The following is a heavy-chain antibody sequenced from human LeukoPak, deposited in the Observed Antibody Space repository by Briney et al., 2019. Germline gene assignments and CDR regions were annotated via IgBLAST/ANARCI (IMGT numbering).Heavy chain of an antibody. D-gene: IGHD2-21*02. CDR3: ARDPTPTMYGDNNWFDP. Sequence: ASVKVSCKASGYTFTSYGINWVRQAPGQGLEWMAWISVYTNYTNYAQKFQDRVTMTTDTSTSTAYMELRSLRPDDTAVYYCARDPTPTMYGDNNWFDPWGQGTLVIVSS. CDR2: ISVYTNYT. CDR1: GYTFTSYG. V-gene: IGHV1-18*04. J-gene: IGHJ5*02.